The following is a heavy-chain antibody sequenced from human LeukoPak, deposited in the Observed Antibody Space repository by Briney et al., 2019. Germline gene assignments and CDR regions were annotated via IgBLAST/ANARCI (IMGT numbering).Heavy chain of an antibody. V-gene: IGHV3-11*06. CDR1: EFTFSDYY. CDR3: ARVEQGQVGTYYFDY. Sequence: GGSLRLSCAASEFTFSDYYMSWIRQAPGKGLECFSYIGSRSSYTNYADSVKGRFTISRDNAKNSLYLQMNSLRAEDTAVYYCARVEQGQVGTYYFDYWGQGTLVTVSS. D-gene: IGHD6-19*01. J-gene: IGHJ4*02. CDR2: IGSRSSYT.